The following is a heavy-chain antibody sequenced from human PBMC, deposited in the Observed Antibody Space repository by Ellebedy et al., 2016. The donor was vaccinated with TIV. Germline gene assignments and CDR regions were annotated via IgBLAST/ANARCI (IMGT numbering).Heavy chain of an antibody. CDR2: ISSTSSYI. V-gene: IGHV3-21*01. CDR3: VRDSVEHYDSTGCFLF. CDR1: GFIFSSYG. Sequence: GESLKISXAASGFIFSSYGMSWVRQSPGKGLEWVSSISSTSSYIYYADSVEDRFTISRDNAKNSLYLQMNSLKVDDTAVYYCVRDSVEHYDSTGCFLFWGQGTPVMISS. J-gene: IGHJ4*02. D-gene: IGHD3-22*01.